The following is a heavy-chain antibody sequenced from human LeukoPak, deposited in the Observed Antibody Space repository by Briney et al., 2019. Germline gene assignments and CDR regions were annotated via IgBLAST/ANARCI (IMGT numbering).Heavy chain of an antibody. CDR1: GGSISSSSYY. CDR3: AREDGSSWYYFDS. V-gene: IGHV4-61*01. CDR2: IYYSGST. J-gene: IGHJ4*02. Sequence: SGPTLVKPSETLSLTCTVSGGSISSSSYYWNWNRQPPGKGLEWIGYIYYSGSTNYNPSLTSRVTISVDTSKNQFSLKLSSVTAADTAVYYCAREDGSSWYYFDSWGQGTLVTVSS. D-gene: IGHD6-13*01.